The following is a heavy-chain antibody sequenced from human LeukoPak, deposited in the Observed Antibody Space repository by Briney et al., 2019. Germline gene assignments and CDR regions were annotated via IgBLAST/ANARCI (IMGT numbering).Heavy chain of an antibody. D-gene: IGHD3-10*01. CDR3: ARDRKSGESSEIDF. V-gene: IGHV3-74*01. CDR2: INRDGSTT. J-gene: IGHJ4*02. Sequence: GGSLRLSCAASGFTFSNYWVHWFRQASGKGLVWVSRINRDGSTTNYADSVKGRFTVSRDNAKNTLNLQMNSLRAEDTAVYYCARDRKSGESSEIDFWGQGTLVTVSS. CDR1: GFTFSNYW.